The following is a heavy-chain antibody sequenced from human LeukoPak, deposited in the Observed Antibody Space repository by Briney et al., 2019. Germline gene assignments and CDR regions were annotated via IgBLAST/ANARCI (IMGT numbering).Heavy chain of an antibody. CDR1: GFTFSRHA. Sequence: GGSLRLSCAASGFTFSRHAMSWARQAPGGGLEGVSDISGSGGGTYSADSVKGRFTISRDNSKNTLYLQMNSLRAEDTAVCHCAKGVCVGYCSITRWYGCFDWWGEGTLVTVSA. J-gene: IGHJ4*02. CDR3: AKGVCVGYCSITRWYGCFDW. V-gene: IGHV3-23*01. D-gene: IGHD2-2*03. CDR2: ISGSGGGT.